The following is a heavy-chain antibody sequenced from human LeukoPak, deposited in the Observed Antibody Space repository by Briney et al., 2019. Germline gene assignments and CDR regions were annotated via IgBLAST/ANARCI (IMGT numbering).Heavy chain of an antibody. Sequence: GGSLRLSCAASGFTFSNSWMSWVRQAPGKGLEWVATIKPDGSAQYYVDSVKGRFTISRDNAKNSLYLQMNSLRAEDTAVYYCARARSLEGGYYLDWGQGTLVTVSS. CDR2: IKPDGSAQ. CDR3: ARARSLEGGYYLD. J-gene: IGHJ4*02. D-gene: IGHD3-22*01. V-gene: IGHV3-7*01. CDR1: GFTFSNSW.